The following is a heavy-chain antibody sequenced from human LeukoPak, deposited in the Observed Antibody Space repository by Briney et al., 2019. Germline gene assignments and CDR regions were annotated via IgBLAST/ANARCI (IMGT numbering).Heavy chain of an antibody. CDR1: EFDFFSYG. V-gene: IGHV3-74*01. Sequence: GSLRLSCVASEFDFFSYGMQWVRQAPGKGLVWVSRIFSDGTTTSYADSVKGRFTISRNNAKNTLYLQMNSLRAEDTAVYYCARELPREVTLDYWGQGTLVTVSP. D-gene: IGHD2-21*02. CDR3: ARELPREVTLDY. J-gene: IGHJ4*01. CDR2: IFSDGTTT.